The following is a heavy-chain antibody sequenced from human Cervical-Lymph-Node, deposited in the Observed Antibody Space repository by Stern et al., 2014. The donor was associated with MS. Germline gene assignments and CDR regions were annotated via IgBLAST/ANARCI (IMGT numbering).Heavy chain of an antibody. J-gene: IGHJ4*02. CDR3: ARGNWNYEGMGY. V-gene: IGHV3-33*01. CDR1: GFTFSNYG. Sequence: VQLLESGGGVVQPGRSLRPSCAASGFTFSNYGMHWVRHAPGKGLEWLAVIWYDGNKKYYADSVKGRFTISRDNSKNTLFLQMSSLTAEDTALYYCARGNWNYEGMGYWGQGTLVTVSS. D-gene: IGHD1-7*01. CDR2: IWYDGNKK.